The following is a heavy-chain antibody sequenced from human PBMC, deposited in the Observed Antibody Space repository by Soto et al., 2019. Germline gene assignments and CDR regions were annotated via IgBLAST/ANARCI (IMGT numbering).Heavy chain of an antibody. CDR3: ARDNNDFWSLYPLAFDY. J-gene: IGHJ4*02. CDR1: GGSLTKYY. Sequence: ETLSLTCTVSGGSLTKYYWSWIRQPAGKGLEWIGRVSTSGNVVSKASLRSRLTMSVDTSKNQFSLRLTSVTAADTAVYYCARDNNDFWSLYPLAFDYWGQGALVTVSS. V-gene: IGHV4-4*07. CDR2: VSTSGNV. D-gene: IGHD3-3*01.